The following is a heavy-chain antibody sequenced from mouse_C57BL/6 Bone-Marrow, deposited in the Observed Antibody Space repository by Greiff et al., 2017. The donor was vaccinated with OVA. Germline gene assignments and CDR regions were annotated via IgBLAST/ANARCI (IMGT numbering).Heavy chain of an antibody. CDR1: GFTFSDYY. Sequence: EVQVVESGGGLVQPGGSLKLSCAASGFTFSDYYMYWVRQTPEKRLEWVAYISNGGGSTYYPDTVKGRFTISRDNAKNTLYLQMSRLKSEDTAMYYCARRGLLRFAWFAYWGQGTLVTVSA. D-gene: IGHD2-3*01. CDR2: ISNGGGST. V-gene: IGHV5-12*01. CDR3: ARRGLLRFAWFAY. J-gene: IGHJ3*01.